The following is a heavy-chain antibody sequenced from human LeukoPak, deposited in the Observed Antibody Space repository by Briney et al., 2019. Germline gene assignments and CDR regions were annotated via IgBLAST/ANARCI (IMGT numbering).Heavy chain of an antibody. J-gene: IGHJ4*02. V-gene: IGHV3-30*03. D-gene: IGHD3-22*01. CDR1: GFTFSSYG. CDR3: ASPFITMIVPPPGDY. Sequence: GGSLRLSCAASGFTFSSYGMHWVRQAPGKGLEWVAVISYDGSNKYYADSVKGRFTISRDNSKNTLYLQMNSLRAEDTAVYYCASPFITMIVPPPGDYWGQGTLVTVSS. CDR2: ISYDGSNK.